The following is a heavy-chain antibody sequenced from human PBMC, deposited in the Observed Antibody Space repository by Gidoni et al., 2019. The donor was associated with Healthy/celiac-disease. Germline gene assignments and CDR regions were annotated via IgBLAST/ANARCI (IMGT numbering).Heavy chain of an antibody. J-gene: IGHJ6*03. CDR2: ISYDGSNK. CDR3: ANLGTTEYYYYYYMDV. Sequence: QVQLVESGGGVVQPGRSLRLSCAASGFTFSSHGMHWVRQAPGKGLEWVAVISYDGSNKYYADSVKGRFTISRDNSKNTLYLQMNSLRAEDTAVYYCANLGTTEYYYYYYMDVWGKGTTVTVSS. D-gene: IGHD1-1*01. CDR1: GFTFSSHG. V-gene: IGHV3-30*18.